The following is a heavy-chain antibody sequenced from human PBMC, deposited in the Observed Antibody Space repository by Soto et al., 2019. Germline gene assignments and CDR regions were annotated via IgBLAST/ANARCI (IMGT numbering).Heavy chain of an antibody. D-gene: IGHD3-22*01. Sequence: GGSLRLSCAASGFTFSNYGMHWVRQAPGKGLEWVAVISYDGSNKYYADSVKGRFTISRDNSKNTLFLQMNSLRAEDTAEYYCARVLGYGDTPDGMDVWGQGTTVTVSS. CDR2: ISYDGSNK. CDR1: GFTFSNYG. CDR3: ARVLGYGDTPDGMDV. V-gene: IGHV3-30*03. J-gene: IGHJ6*01.